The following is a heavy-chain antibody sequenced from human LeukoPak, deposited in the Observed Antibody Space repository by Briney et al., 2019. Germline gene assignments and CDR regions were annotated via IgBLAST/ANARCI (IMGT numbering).Heavy chain of an antibody. CDR1: GFTFSFYW. CDR2: IKQDGSEK. V-gene: IGHV3-7*01. CDR3: ASRGY. J-gene: IGHJ4*02. Sequence: GGSLRLSCAASGFTFSFYWMNWVRQAPGKGLEWVANIKQDGSEKYYVDSVKGRFTISRDNAKNSVYLQMNSLRAEDTAVYYCASRGYWGQGTLVTVSS.